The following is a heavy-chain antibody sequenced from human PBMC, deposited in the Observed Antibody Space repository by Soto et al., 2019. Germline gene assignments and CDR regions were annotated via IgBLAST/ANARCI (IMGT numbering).Heavy chain of an antibody. V-gene: IGHV4-31*02. CDR2: IYYSGST. CDR1: XXSISSGGYY. J-gene: IGHJ5*02. D-gene: IGHD3-22*01. CDR3: ARAAPVSRVITIGWFDP. Sequence: ESGPGLVKPXXXXSLTXXXXXXSISSGGYYXXXXXXXXXXXXXXXGYIYYSGSTYYNPSLKSRVTISVDTSKNQFSLKLSSVTAADTAVYYCARAAPVSRVITIGWFDPWGQGTLVTVSS.